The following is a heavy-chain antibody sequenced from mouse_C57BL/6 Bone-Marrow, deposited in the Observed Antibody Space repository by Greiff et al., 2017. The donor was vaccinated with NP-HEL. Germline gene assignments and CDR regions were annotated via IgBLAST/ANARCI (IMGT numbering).Heavy chain of an antibody. D-gene: IGHD1-1*02. V-gene: IGHV2-2*01. CDR3: ARTGGWYYFDY. CDR2: IWSGGST. CDR1: GFSLTSYG. Sequence: QVQLKQSGPGLVQPSQSLSITCTVSGFSLTSYGVHWVRQSPGKGLEWLGVIWSGGSTDYNAAFISRLSISKDNSKSQVFFKMNSLQADDTAIYYCARTGGWYYFDYWGQGTTLTVSS. J-gene: IGHJ2*01.